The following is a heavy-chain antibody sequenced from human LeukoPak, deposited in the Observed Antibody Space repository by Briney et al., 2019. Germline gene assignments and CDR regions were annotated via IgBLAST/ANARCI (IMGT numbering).Heavy chain of an antibody. J-gene: IGHJ4*02. D-gene: IGHD6-6*01. Sequence: ASVKVSCKASGYTFTSYDINWVRQATGQGLEWMGWMNPNSDNTGYAQKFQGRVTITRNTSISTAYMELSSLRSEDTAVYYCARGLLYSSSFPYWGQGTLVTVSS. CDR2: MNPNSDNT. CDR3: ARGLLYSSSFPY. CDR1: GYTFTSYD. V-gene: IGHV1-8*03.